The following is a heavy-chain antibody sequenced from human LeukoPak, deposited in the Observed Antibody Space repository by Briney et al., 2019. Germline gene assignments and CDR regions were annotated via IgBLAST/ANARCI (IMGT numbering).Heavy chain of an antibody. CDR3: ARAGDFVIASAPRRAYDWLDP. D-gene: IGHD2/OR15-2a*01. Sequence: GASVKVSCKASGGTFSSYAISWVRQAPGQGLEWMGGIIPIFGTANYAQKFQGRVTITTDESTSTAYMELSSLRSDDTAVYYCARAGDFVIASAPRRAYDWLDPWGQGTLVTVSS. CDR2: IIPIFGTA. J-gene: IGHJ5*02. V-gene: IGHV1-69*05. CDR1: GGTFSSYA.